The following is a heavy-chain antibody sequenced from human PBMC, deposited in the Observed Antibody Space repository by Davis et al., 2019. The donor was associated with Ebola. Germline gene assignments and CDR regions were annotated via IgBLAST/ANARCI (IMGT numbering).Heavy chain of an antibody. CDR3: TTGVWWRLGNDFWSGHGPNWFDP. D-gene: IGHD3-3*01. CDR1: GFTFSSYG. CDR2: ISYDGSNK. J-gene: IGHJ5*02. Sequence: SLKISCAASGFTFSSYGMHWVRQAPGKGLEWVAVISYDGSNKYYADSVKGRFTISRDNSKNTLYLQMNSLKTEDTAVYYCTTGVWWRLGNDFWSGHGPNWFDPWGQGTLVTVSS. V-gene: IGHV3-30*03.